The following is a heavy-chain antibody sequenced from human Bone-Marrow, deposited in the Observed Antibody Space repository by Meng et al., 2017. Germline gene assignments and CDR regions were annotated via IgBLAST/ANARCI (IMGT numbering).Heavy chain of an antibody. CDR2: ISAYNGNT. V-gene: IGHV1-18*01. Sequence: ASVKVSCKASGYTFTSYGISWVRQAPGQGLEWMGWISAYNGNTNYAQKLQGRVTMTTDTSTSTAYMELRSLRSDGTAVYYCARDEGRGWARLAIEYYFDYWGQGTLVTVSS. CDR1: GYTFTSYG. CDR3: ARDEGRGWARLAIEYYFDY. D-gene: IGHD3-16*01. J-gene: IGHJ4*02.